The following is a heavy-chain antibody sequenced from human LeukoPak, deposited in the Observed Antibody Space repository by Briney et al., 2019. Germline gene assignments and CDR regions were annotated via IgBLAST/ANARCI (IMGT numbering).Heavy chain of an antibody. V-gene: IGHV4-39*07. CDR3: ARAGGSGLIDY. J-gene: IGHJ4*02. D-gene: IGHD6-19*01. CDR2: MCYSGST. CDR1: GGSISSYY. Sequence: SETLSLTCTASGGSISSYYWGWIRQPPGKGLGWIGSMCYSGSTYYNPSLKSRVTISINTSKNQFSLKLTSVTAADTAVYYCARAGGSGLIDYWGQGTLVTVSS.